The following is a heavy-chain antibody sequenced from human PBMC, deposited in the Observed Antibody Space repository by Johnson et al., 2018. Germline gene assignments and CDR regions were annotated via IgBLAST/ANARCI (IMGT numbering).Heavy chain of an antibody. CDR3: AKQRERGTSYMDV. J-gene: IGHJ6*04. V-gene: IGHV5-51*01. CDR2: IWPGDSDT. D-gene: IGHD1-26*01. CDR1: GYRFSDNW. Sequence: VQLVQSGAEVRKXGESLKIXCKASGYRFSDNWIGWVRQKPGEGLEWMGIIWPGDSDTKYSPSFLGHVPLSAARSISTGYLQWGSLKASDSAMYYCAKQRERGTSYMDVWGRGTTVTVSS.